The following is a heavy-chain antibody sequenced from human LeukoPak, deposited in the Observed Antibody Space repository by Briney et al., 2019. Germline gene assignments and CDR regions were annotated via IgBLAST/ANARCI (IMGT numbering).Heavy chain of an antibody. D-gene: IGHD3-22*01. Sequence: ASVKVSCKASGYTFTSYYMHWVRQAPGQGLEWMGIINPSGGSTSYAQKFQGRVTMTRDTSTSTVYMELSSLRSEDTAVYYCARAWRITMTVVDTAPLDYWGQGTLVTVSS. CDR1: GYTFTSYY. CDR2: INPSGGST. CDR3: ARAWRITMTVVDTAPLDY. V-gene: IGHV1-46*01. J-gene: IGHJ4*02.